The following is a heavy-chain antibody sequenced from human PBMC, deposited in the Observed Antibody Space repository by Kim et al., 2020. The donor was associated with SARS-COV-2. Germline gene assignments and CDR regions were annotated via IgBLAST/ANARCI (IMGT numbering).Heavy chain of an antibody. D-gene: IGHD2-2*01. CDR3: AKDDIVVVPTHYYYYGMDV. V-gene: IGHV3-23*01. J-gene: IGHJ6*02. Sequence: RFTISRDNSKNTLYLKMNSLRAEDTAVYYCAKDDIVVVPTHYYYYGMDVWGQGTTVTVSS.